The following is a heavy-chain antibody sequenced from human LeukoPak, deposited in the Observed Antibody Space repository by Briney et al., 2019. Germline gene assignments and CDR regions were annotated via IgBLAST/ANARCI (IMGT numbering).Heavy chain of an antibody. J-gene: IGHJ4*02. CDR3: AREGYQLLTAFDY. Sequence: GGSLRLSWAASGFTFSSYAMHWVRQAPVKGLEWVAVISYDGSNKYYADSVKGRFTISRDNSKNTLYLQMNSLRAEDTAVYYCAREGYQLLTAFDYWGQGTLVTVSS. CDR2: ISYDGSNK. CDR1: GFTFSSYA. V-gene: IGHV3-30-3*01. D-gene: IGHD2-2*01.